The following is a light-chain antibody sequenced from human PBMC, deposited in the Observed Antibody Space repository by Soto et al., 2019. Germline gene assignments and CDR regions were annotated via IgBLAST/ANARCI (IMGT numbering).Light chain of an antibody. Sequence: AVMTQSPLSLPVTLGQSASIACESSQSLMYRDGNTYLNWFHQRPGQSPRRLIYKVYNRDYGVPHRFSGSGSGTDFTLEIGGVEAEDVGVYYCMQATHWPYTFGQGTKLEIK. CDR1: QSLMYRDGNTY. V-gene: IGKV2-30*01. CDR2: KVY. CDR3: MQATHWPYT. J-gene: IGKJ2*01.